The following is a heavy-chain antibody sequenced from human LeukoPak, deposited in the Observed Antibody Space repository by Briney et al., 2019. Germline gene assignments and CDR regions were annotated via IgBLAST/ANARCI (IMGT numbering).Heavy chain of an antibody. CDR2: IYYSGST. CDR3: VRQRGRRVWFDP. V-gene: IGHV4-61*05. Sequence: NPSETLSLTCTVSGGSISTSNCYWGWIRQPPGKGLEWIGYIYYSGSTNYNPSLQSRVTISVDTSNNQFSLRLRSVTAADTAVYYCVRQRGRRVWFDPWGQGTLVTVSS. CDR1: GGSISTSNCY. J-gene: IGHJ5*02. D-gene: IGHD3-10*01.